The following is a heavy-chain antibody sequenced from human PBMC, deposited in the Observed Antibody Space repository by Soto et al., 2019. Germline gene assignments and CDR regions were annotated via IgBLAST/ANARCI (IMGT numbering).Heavy chain of an antibody. CDR1: GYIFSDYG. CDR2: ISAYNGNT. J-gene: IGHJ3*02. D-gene: IGHD4-4*01. V-gene: IGHV1-18*01. CDR3: ARPVTSPDHLDI. Sequence: QVQLVQSGAEVKKPGASVKVSCKSSGYIFSDYGITWVRQAPGQGLEWMGWISAYNGNTDYAQKFQDRHTLATDTSTSTAYMELRSLRSDDTALYYCARPVTSPDHLDIWGQGTMVTVSS.